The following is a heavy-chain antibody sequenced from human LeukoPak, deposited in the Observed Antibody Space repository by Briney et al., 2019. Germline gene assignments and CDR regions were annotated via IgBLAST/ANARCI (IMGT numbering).Heavy chain of an antibody. Sequence: PGGSLRLSCAVSGFTFSNYWMSWVRQAPGKGLEWVANIKQDGSEIYYVGSVKGRFTISRDNAKTSLYLQMNSLRAEDTAMYYCARGVNRPNYYYYGMDVWGQGTTVTVSS. CDR3: ARGVNRPNYYYYGMDV. D-gene: IGHD4-11*01. J-gene: IGHJ6*02. CDR1: GFTFSNYW. V-gene: IGHV3-7*01. CDR2: IKQDGSEI.